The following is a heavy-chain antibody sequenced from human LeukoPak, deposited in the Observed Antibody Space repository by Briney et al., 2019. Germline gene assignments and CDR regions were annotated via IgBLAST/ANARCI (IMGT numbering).Heavy chain of an antibody. CDR3: ARGCYYDSSGYCDLLDY. V-gene: IGHV1-69*13. J-gene: IGHJ4*02. Sequence: SVKVSCKASGGTFSSYAISCVRQAPGQGLEWMGGIIPIFGTANYAQKFQGRVTITADESTSTAYMELSSLRSEDTAVYYCARGCYYDSSGYCDLLDYWGQGTLVTVSS. D-gene: IGHD3-22*01. CDR1: GGTFSSYA. CDR2: IIPIFGTA.